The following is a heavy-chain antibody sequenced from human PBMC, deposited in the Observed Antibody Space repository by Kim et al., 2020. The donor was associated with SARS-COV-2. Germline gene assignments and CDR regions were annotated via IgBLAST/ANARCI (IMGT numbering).Heavy chain of an antibody. CDR1: GGSIRNYY. Sequence: SETLSLTCTVSGGSIRNYYWSWIRQPPGKGLEWIGHIYYSGSTNYNPSFKSRVTISVDTSKDQFSLKLSSVTAADTALYYCARATTVTNFDYWGQGSLVTVSS. D-gene: IGHD4-17*01. CDR3: ARATTVTNFDY. J-gene: IGHJ4*02. V-gene: IGHV4-59*13. CDR2: IYYSGST.